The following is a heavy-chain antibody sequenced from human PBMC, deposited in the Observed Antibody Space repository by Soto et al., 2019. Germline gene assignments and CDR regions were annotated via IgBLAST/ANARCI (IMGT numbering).Heavy chain of an antibody. J-gene: IGHJ4*02. D-gene: IGHD5-12*01. CDR1: GGSFSSRDW. CDR2: IHHSGDT. V-gene: IGHV4-4*02. CDR3: ATNRGYDFYYFDS. Sequence: SETLSLTCADSGGSFSSRDWWSWVRQPPGKGLEWIGEIHHSGDTNYNPSLKSRVTISVDKSKNQFSLKLTSVTAADTAVYYCATNRGYDFYYFDSWGQGALVTVSS.